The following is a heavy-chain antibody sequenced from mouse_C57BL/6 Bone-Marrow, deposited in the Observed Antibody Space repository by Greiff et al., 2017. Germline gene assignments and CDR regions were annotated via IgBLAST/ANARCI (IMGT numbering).Heavy chain of an antibody. V-gene: IGHV5-9-1*02. Sequence: EVQLVESGEGLVKPGGSLKLSCAASGFTFSSYAMSWVRQTPEKRLEWVAYISSGGDYIYYADTVKGRFTIFRDNARNTQYLQMSSLKSEDTAMDYCTRDGVLFFDYWGQGTTLTVSS. CDR1: GFTFSSYA. D-gene: IGHD1-1*02. CDR3: TRDGVLFFDY. CDR2: ISSGGDYI. J-gene: IGHJ2*01.